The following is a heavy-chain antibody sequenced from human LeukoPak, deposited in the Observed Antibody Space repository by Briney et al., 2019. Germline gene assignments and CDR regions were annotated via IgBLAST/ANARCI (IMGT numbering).Heavy chain of an antibody. CDR3: ARDDLVYYCGSGSYLDY. J-gene: IGHJ4*02. CDR2: KSSSSSYI. CDR1: VFTFSIDT. V-gene: IGHV3-21*01. D-gene: IGHD3-10*01. Sequence: GRSLRLSRAPSVFTFSIDTMSWVRQAPGKGLECVLSKSSSSSYIYCADSARGGFTNYREHPQNTLHLQKNSQRAEDTAVYYCARDDLVYYCGSGSYLDYWGRGTLVIVAS.